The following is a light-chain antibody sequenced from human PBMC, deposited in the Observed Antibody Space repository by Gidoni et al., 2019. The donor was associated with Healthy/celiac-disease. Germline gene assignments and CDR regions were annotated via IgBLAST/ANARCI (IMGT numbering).Light chain of an antibody. Sequence: EIVLTQSPANLSLSPGERATLSCRASQSVSSYLAGYQQKPGQAPRLLIDDASNRATGIPARFSGSGSGTDFTLTISSLEPEDFAVDYCQQRSNWPPTFGQGTRLEIK. CDR1: QSVSSY. CDR2: DAS. CDR3: QQRSNWPPT. V-gene: IGKV3-11*01. J-gene: IGKJ5*01.